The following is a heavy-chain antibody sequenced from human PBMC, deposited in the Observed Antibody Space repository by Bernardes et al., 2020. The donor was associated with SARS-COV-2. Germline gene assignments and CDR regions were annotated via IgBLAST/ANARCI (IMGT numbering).Heavy chain of an antibody. D-gene: IGHD2-21*02. CDR3: AGSSCGIDCYIGGLRSWDYGMDV. CDR2: IYSSGNS. Sequence: SETLSLTCSVSGGSISSRSYFWGWIRQAPGKGLEWIGSIYSSGNSYYSPSLQSRFTESVDTSKNQFSLRLSFVTAADTAVYYCAGSSCGIDCYIGGLRSWDYGMDVWGQGITVTVSS. V-gene: IGHV4-39*01. CDR1: GGSISSRSYF. J-gene: IGHJ6*02.